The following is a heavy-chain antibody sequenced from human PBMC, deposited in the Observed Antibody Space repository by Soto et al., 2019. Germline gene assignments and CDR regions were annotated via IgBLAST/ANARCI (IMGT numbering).Heavy chain of an antibody. CDR1: GYSISSGHY. CDR3: ARTHYEILTGRNRYYGMDV. J-gene: IGHJ6*02. V-gene: IGHV4-38-2*01. CDR2: IYPSGST. D-gene: IGHD3-9*01. Sequence: LSLTFAVSGYSISSGHYRGWIRQPPVKGREWSGSIYPSGSTSYNTSLKSRVTISVDTSKNQFSMKLSSVTAADTAVSYCARTHYEILTGRNRYYGMDVWGQGTGVTVSS.